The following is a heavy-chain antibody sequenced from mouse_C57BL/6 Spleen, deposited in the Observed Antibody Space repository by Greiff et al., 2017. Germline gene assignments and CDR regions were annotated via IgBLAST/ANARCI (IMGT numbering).Heavy chain of an antibody. D-gene: IGHD2-4*01. Sequence: VKLMESGAELVRPGASVTLSCTASGYTFTDYEMHWVKQTPVHGLEWIGAIDPETGGTAYNQKFKGKAILTADKSSSTAYMELRSLTSEDSAVYYCTRRYYEDAMDYWGQGTSVTVSS. CDR2: IDPETGGT. V-gene: IGHV1-15*01. CDR1: GYTFTDYE. J-gene: IGHJ4*01. CDR3: TRRYYEDAMDY.